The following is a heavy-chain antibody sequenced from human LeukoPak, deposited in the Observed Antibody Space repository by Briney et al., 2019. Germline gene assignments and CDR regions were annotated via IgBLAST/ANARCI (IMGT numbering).Heavy chain of an antibody. CDR3: AKKDSGGPYNWFDP. CDR2: ISGDAVTS. Sequence: GGSLRLSCAASGFTFKNYAMNWVRQSPGQGLEWVSTISGDAVTSWYADSVKGRFTVSRDNSKNIVFLQMNNLRAEDTAVYYCAKKDSGGPYNWFDPWGQGTLVTVSS. D-gene: IGHD2-15*01. J-gene: IGHJ5*02. CDR1: GFTFKNYA. V-gene: IGHV3-23*01.